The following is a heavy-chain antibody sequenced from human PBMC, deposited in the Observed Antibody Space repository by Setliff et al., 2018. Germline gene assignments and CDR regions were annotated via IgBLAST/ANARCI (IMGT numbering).Heavy chain of an antibody. CDR2: VYYSGTT. Sequence: PSETLSLTCAVSGGSVDSKIYYWSWIRQPPGKGLEFIGYVYYSGTTKYDPSLKSRVTMSVDTSKTQFSLKLNSMTTADTAVYYCARGGTYRYFDYWGQGALVTVSS. V-gene: IGHV4-61*01. J-gene: IGHJ4*02. CDR3: ARGGTYRYFDY. CDR1: GGSVDSKIYY.